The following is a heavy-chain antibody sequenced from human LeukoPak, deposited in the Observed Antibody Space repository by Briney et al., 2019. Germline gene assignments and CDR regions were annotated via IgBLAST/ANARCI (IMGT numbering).Heavy chain of an antibody. J-gene: IGHJ5*02. CDR3: VRDVHGDYGSGWFDP. V-gene: IGHV1-69*05. Sequence: SVKVSCETSGGTFNNSAISWVRQAPVQGLEWLWGIMPLFGTAGYAQKFQGRVTNNNEESTRQVYLELPSLTSDDTAVYSCVRDVHGDYGSGWFDPWGQGPLVSVSS. CDR2: IMPLFGTA. D-gene: IGHD4-17*01. CDR1: GGTFNNSA.